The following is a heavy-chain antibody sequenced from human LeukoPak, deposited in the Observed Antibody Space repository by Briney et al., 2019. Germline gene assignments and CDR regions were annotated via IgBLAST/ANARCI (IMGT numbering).Heavy chain of an antibody. CDR1: GGSISSYY. CDR3: ARRYCSRATCYSNDY. V-gene: IGHV4-34*01. CDR2: INHFGST. D-gene: IGHD2-2*01. J-gene: IGHJ4*02. Sequence: SETLSLTCTVSGGSISSYYWTWIRQPPGKGLEWIGEINHFGSTNYNPSLKSRVTLSVDRSRIQFSLNLTSLTAADTAVYYCARRYCSRATCYSNDYWGQGTLVTVSS.